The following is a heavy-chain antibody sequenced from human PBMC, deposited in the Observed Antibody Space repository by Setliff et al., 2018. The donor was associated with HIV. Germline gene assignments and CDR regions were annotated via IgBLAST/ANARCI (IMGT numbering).Heavy chain of an antibody. Sequence: ASVKVSCKASGYTFTDYYMHWVRQAPGQGLEWMGIINPSGGRTSYAQKFQGRLTMTRDTSRSTVYMELSSLRSEDTAVYYCARCYYDSSGPTDAFDIWGQGTVVTVSS. CDR3: ARCYYDSSGPTDAFDI. D-gene: IGHD3-22*01. CDR2: INPSGGRT. J-gene: IGHJ3*02. CDR1: GYTFTDYY. V-gene: IGHV1-46*01.